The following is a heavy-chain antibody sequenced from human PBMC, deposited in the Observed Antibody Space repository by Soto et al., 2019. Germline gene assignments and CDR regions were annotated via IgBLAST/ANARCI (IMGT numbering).Heavy chain of an antibody. D-gene: IGHD3-10*01. CDR3: ARDHFSIGRS. CDR1: GFTFSSYG. Sequence: VQLVESGGGVVQPGRSLRLSCAASGFTFSSYGMHWVRQAPGKGLEWVAGIWYDGSNKYYADSVKGRFTISRDNSKNTLYLQMNSLRAEDTAVYYCARDHFSIGRSWGQGTLVTVSS. J-gene: IGHJ4*02. CDR2: IWYDGSNK. V-gene: IGHV3-33*01.